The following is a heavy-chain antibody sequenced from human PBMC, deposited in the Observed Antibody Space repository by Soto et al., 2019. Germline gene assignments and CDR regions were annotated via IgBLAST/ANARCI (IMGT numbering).Heavy chain of an antibody. D-gene: IGHD7-27*01. Sequence: QVQLVQSGAEVKKPGASVKVSCKASGYTFTSYGISWVRQAPGQGLEWMGWISAYNGNTNYAQKLQGRVTMTTDTATCTAYMELRSLKSDATAVYYCARQKLGQGMGGGTRGNYWGQGTLVTVSS. CDR2: ISAYNGNT. CDR1: GYTFTSYG. V-gene: IGHV1-18*01. J-gene: IGHJ4*02. CDR3: ARQKLGQGMGGGTRGNY.